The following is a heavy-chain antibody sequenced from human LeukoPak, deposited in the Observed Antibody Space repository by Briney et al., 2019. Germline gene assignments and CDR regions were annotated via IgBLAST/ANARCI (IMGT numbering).Heavy chain of an antibody. CDR1: GFTFSSYS. CDR2: ISSSSSTI. CDR3: VRTLGEGYFDY. Sequence: GGSLRLSCAASGFTFSSYSMNWARQAPGKGLEWVSYISSSSSTIYYADSVKGRFTISRDNAKNSLYLQMNSLRAEDTAVYYCVRTLGEGYFDYWGQGTLVTVSS. V-gene: IGHV3-48*01. D-gene: IGHD2-21*01. J-gene: IGHJ4*02.